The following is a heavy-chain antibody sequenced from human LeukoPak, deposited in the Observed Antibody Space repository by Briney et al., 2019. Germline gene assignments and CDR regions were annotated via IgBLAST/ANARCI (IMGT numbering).Heavy chain of an antibody. J-gene: IGHJ6*02. CDR1: GGSISPYY. D-gene: IGHD6-6*01. Sequence: SETLSLTCIVSGGSISPYYWTWIRQPPGKGLEWIGSIYYSGSTYYNPSLKSRVTISVDTSKNQFSLKLSSVTAADTAVYYCARGIAARGYYYYGMDVWGQGTTVTVSS. V-gene: IGHV4-59*12. CDR3: ARGIAARGYYYYGMDV. CDR2: IYYSGST.